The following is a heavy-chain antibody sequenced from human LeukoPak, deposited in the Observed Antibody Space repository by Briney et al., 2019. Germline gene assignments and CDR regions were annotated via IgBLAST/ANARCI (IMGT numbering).Heavy chain of an antibody. J-gene: IGHJ4*02. CDR3: ARTYCSGGSCPLSY. V-gene: IGHV3-21*01. CDR2: ISSSISYI. D-gene: IGHD2-15*01. Sequence: GGSLRLSCAASGFTFSSYSMHWVRQAPGKGLEWVSSISSSISYIYYADSLKGRFTISRDNAKNSLYLQMSSLRAEDMAVYYCARTYCSGGSCPLSYWGQGTLVTVSS. CDR1: GFTFSSYS.